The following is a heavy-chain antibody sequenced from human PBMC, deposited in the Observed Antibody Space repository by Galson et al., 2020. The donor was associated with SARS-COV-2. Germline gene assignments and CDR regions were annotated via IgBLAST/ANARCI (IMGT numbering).Heavy chain of an antibody. CDR3: ARDGQSSRGWAFDY. V-gene: IGHV3-30*04. D-gene: IGHD6-19*01. CDR2: IFFDGSEK. Sequence: GESLKISCAASGFTFSSYAMHWVRQAPGKGTEWVAQIFFDGSEKYYGDSVRGRFTISRDSSKNTVYLQMNDLRVDDTAVYYCARDGQSSRGWAFDYWGQGTLLTVSS. J-gene: IGHJ4*02. CDR1: GFTFSSYA.